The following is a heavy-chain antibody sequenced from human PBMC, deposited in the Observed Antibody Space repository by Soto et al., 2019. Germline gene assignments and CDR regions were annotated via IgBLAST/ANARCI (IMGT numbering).Heavy chain of an antibody. CDR2: IYYSGST. Sequence: SETLSLTCTVSGGSISSYYWSWIRQPPGKGLEWIGYIYYSGSTNYNPSLKSRVTISVDASKNQFSLKLSSVTAADTAVYYCARLYPQLDFDYWGQGTLVTVSS. V-gene: IGHV4-59*08. CDR1: GGSISSYY. CDR3: ARLYPQLDFDY. D-gene: IGHD6-13*01. J-gene: IGHJ4*02.